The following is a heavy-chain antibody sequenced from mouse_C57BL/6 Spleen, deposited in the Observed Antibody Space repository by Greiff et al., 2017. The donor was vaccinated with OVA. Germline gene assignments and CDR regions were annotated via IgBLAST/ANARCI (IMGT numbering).Heavy chain of an antibody. CDR1: GYTFTSYW. CDR3: TRFITTVVATRGLDY. Sequence: VQLQQSGTVLARPGASVKMSCKTSGYTFTSYWMHWVKQRPGQGLEWIGAIYPGNSDTSYNQKFKGKAKLTAVTSASTAYMELSSLTNEDSAVYYCTRFITTVVATRGLDYWGQGTTLTVSS. D-gene: IGHD1-1*01. V-gene: IGHV1-5*01. J-gene: IGHJ2*01. CDR2: IYPGNSDT.